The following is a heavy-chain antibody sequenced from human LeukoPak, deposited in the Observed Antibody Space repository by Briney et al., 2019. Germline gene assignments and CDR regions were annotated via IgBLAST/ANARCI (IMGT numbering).Heavy chain of an antibody. Sequence: PGGSLRLSCAASGFTFSGYSMNWVRQAPGKGLEWVSYISSSSSTIYYADSVRGRFTISRDNAKNSLYLQMNSLRAEDTAVYYCARDEWEPLLYYYYMDVWGKGTTVTVSS. V-gene: IGHV3-48*01. D-gene: IGHD1-26*01. CDR3: ARDEWEPLLYYYYMDV. CDR2: ISSSSSTI. CDR1: GFTFSGYS. J-gene: IGHJ6*03.